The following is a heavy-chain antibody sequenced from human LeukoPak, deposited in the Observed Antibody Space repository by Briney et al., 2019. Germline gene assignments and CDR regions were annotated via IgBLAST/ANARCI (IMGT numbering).Heavy chain of an antibody. D-gene: IGHD3-10*01. V-gene: IGHV3-11*01. CDR2: ISSSGSTI. Sequence: NPGGSLRLSCAASGFTFSDYYMSWIRQAPGKGLEWVSYISSSGSTIYYADSVKGRFTISRDNAKNSLYLQMNSLRAEDTAVYYCASWFEGSTSPNDYWGQGTLVTVSS. J-gene: IGHJ4*02. CDR3: ASWFEGSTSPNDY. CDR1: GFTFSDYY.